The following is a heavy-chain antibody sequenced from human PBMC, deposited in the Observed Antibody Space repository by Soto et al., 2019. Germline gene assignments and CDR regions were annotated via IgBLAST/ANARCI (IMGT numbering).Heavy chain of an antibody. D-gene: IGHD2-8*01. V-gene: IGHV4-59*12. CDR2: TAYTGTN. Sequence: PSETPSLTCAVYAGSFSGYHWSWIRQFPRKGLEWLAYTAYTGTNNYNHFLKCRVTISIDTTKILLSLQLTSMTAADMPAYYCARDRHAGFTHYFEPW. CDR3: ARDRHAGFTHYFEP. J-gene: IGHJ2*01. CDR1: AGSFSGYH.